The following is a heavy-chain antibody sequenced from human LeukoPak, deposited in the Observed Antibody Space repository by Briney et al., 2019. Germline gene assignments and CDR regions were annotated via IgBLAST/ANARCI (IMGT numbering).Heavy chain of an antibody. CDR2: FDPEDGET. CDR3: ATTVGNFGVVGPYYFDY. CDR1: GYTLTELS. Sequence: ASVKFSCKVSGYTLTELSMHWVRQAPGKGLEWMGGFDPEDGETIYAQKFQGRVTMTEDTSTDTAYMELSSLRSEDTAVYYCATTVGNFGVVGPYYFDYWGQGTLVTVSS. J-gene: IGHJ4*02. D-gene: IGHD3-3*01. V-gene: IGHV1-24*01.